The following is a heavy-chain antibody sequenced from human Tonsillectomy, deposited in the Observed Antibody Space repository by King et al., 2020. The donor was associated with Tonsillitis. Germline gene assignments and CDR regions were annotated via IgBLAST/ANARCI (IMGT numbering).Heavy chain of an antibody. CDR3: VKDLPERYSSSWIPFDY. CDR2: ISSSGGIT. J-gene: IGHJ4*02. Sequence: VQLVESGGALVQPGGSLRLSCAASGFTFDSYAMSWVRQDPGKGLEWVSFISSSGGITHYADSVKGRFTISRDNSKNTLYLQMNGLRAEDTAVYYCVKDLPERYSSSWIPFDYWGQGTLVTVSS. CDR1: GFTFDSYA. V-gene: IGHV3-23*04. D-gene: IGHD6-13*01.